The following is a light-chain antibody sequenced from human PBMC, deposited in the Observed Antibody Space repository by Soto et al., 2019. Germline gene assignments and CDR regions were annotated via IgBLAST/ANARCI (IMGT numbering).Light chain of an antibody. CDR2: EDN. CDR3: GTWDSSLSANV. J-gene: IGLJ1*01. V-gene: IGLV1-51*01. CDR1: TSNIGNNF. Sequence: QSVLTQPPSVSAAPGQRVTISCSGSTSNIGNNFVSWYQQLPGTAPKLLMYEDNKRPSGIPDRISGSKSGTSATLGITGLQTGDKADYYCGTWDSSLSANVFGTGTKVTVL.